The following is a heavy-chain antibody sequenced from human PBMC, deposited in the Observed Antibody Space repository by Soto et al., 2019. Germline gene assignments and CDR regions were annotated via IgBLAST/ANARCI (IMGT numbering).Heavy chain of an antibody. D-gene: IGHD3-10*01. J-gene: IGHJ4*02. CDR2: MNPNSGGT. CDR1: GYTFTGYY. CDR3: ARVLMYYGSGSPISSG. Sequence: ASVKVSCKASGYTFTGYYMHWVRQAPGQGLEWMGWMNPNSGGTNYVQKFQGWVTMTRDTSISTAYMELSSLRSEDTAAYYCARVLMYYGSGSPISSGWGQGTLVTVSS. V-gene: IGHV1-2*04.